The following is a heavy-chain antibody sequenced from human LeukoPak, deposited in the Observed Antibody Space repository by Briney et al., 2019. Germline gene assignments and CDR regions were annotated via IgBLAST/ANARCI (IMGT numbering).Heavy chain of an antibody. V-gene: IGHV3-23*01. CDR1: GFIFRSYA. Sequence: PGGSLRLSCAASGFIFRSYAMNWVRQAPGKGLEWVSTISSSGGSTYYADSVKGRFTISRDNSKNTLYLQMNSLRAEDTAIHYCAKFPKSENCFDYWGQGTLTTVSS. J-gene: IGHJ4*02. CDR2: ISSSGGST. D-gene: IGHD3-3*01. CDR3: AKFPKSENCFDY.